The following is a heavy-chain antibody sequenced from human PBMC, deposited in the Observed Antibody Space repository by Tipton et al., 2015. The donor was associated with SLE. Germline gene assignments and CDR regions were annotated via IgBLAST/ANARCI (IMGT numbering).Heavy chain of an antibody. Sequence: TLSLTCTVSGVSINNYDWSWIRQTAGKGLEWIGRIYSNGNTNSNPSLKSRVTMSVDTSQNQFSLRLTSVTAADTAVYYCARHLGASFDFWGQGILVTVSS. CDR2: IYSNGNT. CDR1: GVSINNYD. V-gene: IGHV4-4*07. CDR3: ARHLGASFDF. J-gene: IGHJ4*02.